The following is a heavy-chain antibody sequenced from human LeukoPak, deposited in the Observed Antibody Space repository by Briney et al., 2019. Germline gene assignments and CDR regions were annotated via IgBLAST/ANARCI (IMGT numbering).Heavy chain of an antibody. Sequence: ASVTVSCKASGGTFISYGISWVRQAPGQGLEWMGWISAYNGNTNYSQKLQGRVTITTDTSTSTAYMELRSLRSDDTAVYYCARDSDYDYVWGSSLYYFDYWGQGTLVTVSS. CDR2: ISAYNGNT. CDR1: GGTFISYG. J-gene: IGHJ4*02. CDR3: ARDSDYDYVWGSSLYYFDY. V-gene: IGHV1-18*01. D-gene: IGHD3-16*01.